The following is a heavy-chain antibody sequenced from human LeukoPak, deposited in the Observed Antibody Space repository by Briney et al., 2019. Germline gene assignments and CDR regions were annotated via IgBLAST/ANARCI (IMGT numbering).Heavy chain of an antibody. CDR3: ARVDRGPDSSGYSNWFDP. Sequence: SSVNDSCKVSRGTFSRYAISGVRQAPGQELEGMGGIIPFCGTANDAEKFQGRVTITADESTSTAYMELSSLRSEDTAVHYCARVDRGPDSSGYSNWFDPWGQGTLVTVSS. D-gene: IGHD3-22*01. CDR2: IIPFCGTA. J-gene: IGHJ5*02. V-gene: IGHV1-69*01. CDR1: RGTFSRYA.